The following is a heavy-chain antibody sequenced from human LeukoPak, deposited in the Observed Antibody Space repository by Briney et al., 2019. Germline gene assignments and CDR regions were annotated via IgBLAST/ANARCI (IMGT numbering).Heavy chain of an antibody. D-gene: IGHD3-22*01. CDR2: IYYSGST. J-gene: IGHJ4*02. CDR1: GGSISSYY. V-gene: IGHV4-59*01. Sequence: SETLSLTCTVSGGSISSYYWSWIRQPPGKGLEWIGYIYYSGSTNYNPSLKSRVTISVDTSKNQFSLKLSSVTAADTAVYYCARDDSSAGPKNWGQGTLVTVSS. CDR3: ARDDSSAGPKN.